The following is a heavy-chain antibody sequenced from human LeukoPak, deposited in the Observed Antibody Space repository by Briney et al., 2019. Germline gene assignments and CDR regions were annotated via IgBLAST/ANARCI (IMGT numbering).Heavy chain of an antibody. D-gene: IGHD3-10*01. J-gene: IGHJ4*02. V-gene: IGHV3-30*03. CDR1: GFTFPTYG. CDR3: ARDLSPVVRASPMGY. Sequence: TGGSLRLSCAASGFTFPTYGMHWVRQAPGKGLEWVALITYDGYYKYYSDSVKGRFTISSDTSKNTLSLQMNSLRAEDTAVYYCARDLSPVVRASPMGYWGQGTLVTVSS. CDR2: ITYDGYYK.